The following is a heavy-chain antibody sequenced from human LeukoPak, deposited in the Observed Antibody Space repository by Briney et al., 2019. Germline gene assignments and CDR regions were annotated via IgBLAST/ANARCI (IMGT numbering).Heavy chain of an antibody. CDR1: GYIFTSYY. D-gene: IGHD6-19*01. J-gene: IGHJ4*02. V-gene: IGHV1-46*01. CDR3: ARRGSGGWYFDY. Sequence: ASVKVSCKASGYIFTSYYIHWMRQAPGQGLEWMGIINPSGGSTDYAQKFQGRVTMTRDTSTSTVYMELSSLRSEDTAVYYCARRGSGGWYFDYWGQGTLVAVSS. CDR2: INPSGGST.